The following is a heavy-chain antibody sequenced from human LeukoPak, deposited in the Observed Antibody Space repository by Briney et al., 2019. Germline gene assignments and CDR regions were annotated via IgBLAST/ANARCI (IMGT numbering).Heavy chain of an antibody. CDR3: ARDVSTITIFGGGEDY. Sequence: ASVKVSCKASGYTFTGYYMHWVRQAPGQGLEWMGWINPNSGGTNYAQKFQGRVTMTRDTSISTAYMELSRLRSDDTAVYYCARDVSTITIFGGGEDYWGQGTLVTVSS. CDR1: GYTFTGYY. D-gene: IGHD3-3*01. V-gene: IGHV1-2*02. CDR2: INPNSGGT. J-gene: IGHJ4*02.